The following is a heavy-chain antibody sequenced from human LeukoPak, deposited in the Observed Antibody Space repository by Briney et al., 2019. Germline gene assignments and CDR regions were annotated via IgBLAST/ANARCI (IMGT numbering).Heavy chain of an antibody. D-gene: IGHD6-13*01. CDR3: ARTAPGSSSWYAIFDY. Sequence: SVEVSCKASGGTFSSYAISWVRQAPGQGLEWMGGIIPIFGTANYAQKFQGRVTITADESTSTAYMELSSLRSEDTAVYYCARTAPGSSSWYAIFDYWGQGTLVTVSS. V-gene: IGHV1-69*01. J-gene: IGHJ4*02. CDR1: GGTFSSYA. CDR2: IIPIFGTA.